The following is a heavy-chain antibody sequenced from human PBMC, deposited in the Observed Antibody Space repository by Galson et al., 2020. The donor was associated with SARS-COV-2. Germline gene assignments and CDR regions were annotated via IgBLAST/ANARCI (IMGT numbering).Heavy chain of an antibody. J-gene: IGHJ4*02. V-gene: IGHV3-33*01. CDR3: ARDGQSSSGWAFDY. Sequence: GEYLKISCAASGFTFKSHAMHRVRQAPGKGLEWVAQIFYDGSDKYYVDSVKGRFTISRDDSENTVYLQMNNLRADDSAVYFCARDGQSSSGWAFDYWGQGTLVTVSS. D-gene: IGHD6-19*01. CDR1: GFTFKSHA. CDR2: IFYDGSDK.